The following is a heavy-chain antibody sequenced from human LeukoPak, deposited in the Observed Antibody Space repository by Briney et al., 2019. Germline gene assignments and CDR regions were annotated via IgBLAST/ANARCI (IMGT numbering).Heavy chain of an antibody. D-gene: IGHD3-22*01. V-gene: IGHV3-23*01. CDR2: ISGSGGST. Sequence: PGGSLRLSCAASGFTFSSYAMSWVRQAPGKGLEWVSAISGSGGSTYYADSVKGRFTISRDNSKNTLYLQMNSLRAEDTAVYYCAKDVTHYYDSSGYPEYFQHWGQGTLVTVSS. CDR1: GFTFSSYA. J-gene: IGHJ1*01. CDR3: AKDVTHYYDSSGYPEYFQH.